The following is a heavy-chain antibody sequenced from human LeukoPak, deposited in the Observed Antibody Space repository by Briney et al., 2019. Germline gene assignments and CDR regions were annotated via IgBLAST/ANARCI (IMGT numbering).Heavy chain of an antibody. CDR3: ARYGPDKPFHYYFDY. CDR1: GGSISSYY. V-gene: IGHV4-59*01. CDR2: IYYSGST. D-gene: IGHD2/OR15-2a*01. J-gene: IGHJ4*02. Sequence: SETLSLTCTVSGGSISSYYWSWIRQPPGKGLEWLGYIYYSGSTNYNPSLKSRVTISVDTSKNQFSLKLSSVTAADTAVYYCARYGPDKPFHYYFDYWGQGTLVTVSS.